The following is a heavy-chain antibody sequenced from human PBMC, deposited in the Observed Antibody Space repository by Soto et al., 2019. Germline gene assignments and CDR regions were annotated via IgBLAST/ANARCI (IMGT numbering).Heavy chain of an antibody. Sequence: ASVKVSCKASGYMFMSYTILWLRQAPGQRLEWMGWINTVNSHTKYSQSFQDRVSFTRDTSANTTYLDLSSLKSEDTAVYYCARARFCSGISCCLNWFDPWGRG. CDR3: ARARFCSGISCCLNWFDP. D-gene: IGHD2-2*01. J-gene: IGHJ5*02. V-gene: IGHV1-3*04. CDR1: GYMFMSYT. CDR2: INTVNSHT.